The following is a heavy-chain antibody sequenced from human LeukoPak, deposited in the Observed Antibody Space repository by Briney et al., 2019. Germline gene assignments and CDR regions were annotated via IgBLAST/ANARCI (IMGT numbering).Heavy chain of an antibody. CDR2: ISWNSGNL. V-gene: IGHV3-9*01. J-gene: IGHJ4*02. Sequence: PGRSLRLSCAASGFTLDDYAMHWVRQVPGKGLEWVSGISWNSGNLDYADSVKGRFTISRDNAKNTLYLQMNSLRAEDTAVYYCAREDAACGGDCRLYDYWGQGTLVTVSS. CDR3: AREDAACGGDCRLYDY. CDR1: GFTLDDYA. D-gene: IGHD2-21*01.